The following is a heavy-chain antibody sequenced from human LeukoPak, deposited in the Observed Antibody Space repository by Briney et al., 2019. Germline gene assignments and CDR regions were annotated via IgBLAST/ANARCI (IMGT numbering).Heavy chain of an antibody. V-gene: IGHV1-69*04. Sequence: GSSVKVSCKASGGTFSSNVISWVRQAPGQGLECMGRIIPIICTPDYAQKFQGRVTITADKSTSAAYMELTSLKSDNTAVYYCARAGGSSWYVRLYYWGQGTLVTVSS. D-gene: IGHD6-13*01. CDR2: IIPIICTP. CDR1: GGTFSSNV. CDR3: ARAGGSSWYVRLYY. J-gene: IGHJ4*02.